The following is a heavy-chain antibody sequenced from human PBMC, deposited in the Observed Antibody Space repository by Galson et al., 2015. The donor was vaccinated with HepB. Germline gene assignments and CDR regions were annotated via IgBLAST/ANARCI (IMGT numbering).Heavy chain of an antibody. D-gene: IGHD3-3*01. CDR2: IDPSDSYT. V-gene: IGHV5-10-1*01. CDR1: GYSFTSYW. CDR3: ARSMEWLLSSGAGSGLYGMDV. Sequence: QSGAEVKKPGESLRISCKGSGYSFTSYWISWVRQMPGKGLEWMGRIDPSDSYTNYSPSFQGHVTISADKSISTAYLQWSSLKASDTAMYYCARSMEWLLSSGAGSGLYGMDVWGQGTTVTVSS. J-gene: IGHJ6*02.